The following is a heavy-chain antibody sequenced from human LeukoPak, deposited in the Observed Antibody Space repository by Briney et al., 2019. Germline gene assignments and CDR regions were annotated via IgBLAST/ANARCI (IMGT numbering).Heavy chain of an antibody. J-gene: IGHJ6*03. CDR3: ARDRRGGYSYGFNMDV. Sequence: GGSLRLSCAASGFTFSSYSMNWARQAPGKGLEWVSSISSSSSYIYYADSVKGRFTISRDNAKNSLYLQMNSLRAEDTAVYYCARDRRGGYSYGFNMDVWGKGTTVTVSS. D-gene: IGHD5-18*01. CDR1: GFTFSSYS. CDR2: ISSSSSYI. V-gene: IGHV3-21*01.